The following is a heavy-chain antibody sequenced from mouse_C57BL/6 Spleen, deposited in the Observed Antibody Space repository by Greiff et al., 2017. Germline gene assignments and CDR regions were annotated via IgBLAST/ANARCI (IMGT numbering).Heavy chain of an antibody. V-gene: IGHV3-6*01. D-gene: IGHD2-1*01. CDR2: ISYDGSN. CDR3: GHGNPYFDV. Sequence: EVQLQQSGPGLVKPSQSLSLTCSVTGYSITSGYYWNWIRQFPGNKLEWMGYISYDGSNNYNPSLKNRISITRDTSKNQFFLKLNSVTTEDTATYYCGHGNPYFDVWGTGTTVTVSS. CDR1: GYSITSGYY. J-gene: IGHJ1*03.